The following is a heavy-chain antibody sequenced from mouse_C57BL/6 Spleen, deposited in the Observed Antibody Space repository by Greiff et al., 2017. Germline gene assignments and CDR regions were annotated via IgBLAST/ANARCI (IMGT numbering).Heavy chain of an antibody. CDR3: ARSQSLATGQATIYYYAMDY. Sequence: EVKLMESGGGLVKPGGSLKLSCAASGFTFSDYGMHWVRQAPEKGLEWVAYISSGSSTIYYADTVKGRFTISRDNAKNTLFLQMTRLRSEDTAMYYCARSQSLATGQATIYYYAMDYWGQGTSVTVSS. J-gene: IGHJ4*01. V-gene: IGHV5-17*01. CDR1: GFTFSDYG. D-gene: IGHD3-2*02. CDR2: ISSGSSTI.